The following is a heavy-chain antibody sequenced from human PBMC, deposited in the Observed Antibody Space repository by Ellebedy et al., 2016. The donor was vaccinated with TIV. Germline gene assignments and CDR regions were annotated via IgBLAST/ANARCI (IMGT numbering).Heavy chain of an antibody. CDR2: INSDNGNT. CDR1: GYTFTKYP. CDR3: ARDPKPGLAAGGHF. Sequence: AASVKVSCKTSGYTFTKYPMHWVRQAPGQRLEWMGWINSDNGNTEYSQKFQDRVTITSDTSASTGYMELSSLRAEDTAGYFCARDPKPGLAAGGHFWGQGTLVSVSS. D-gene: IGHD6-13*01. V-gene: IGHV1-3*04. J-gene: IGHJ4*02.